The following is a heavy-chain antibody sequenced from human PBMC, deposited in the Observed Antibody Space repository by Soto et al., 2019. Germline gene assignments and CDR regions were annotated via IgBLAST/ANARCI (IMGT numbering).Heavy chain of an antibody. V-gene: IGHV4-31*03. CDR2: IYYSGST. CDR1: GGSISSGGCY. Sequence: SETLSLTCTVSGGSISSGGCYWSWIRQHPGKGLEWIGYIYYSGSTYYNPSLKSRVTISVDTSKNQFSLKLSSVTAADTAVYYCARGLGYCSSTSCYEIDYWGQGTLVTVSS. J-gene: IGHJ4*02. CDR3: ARGLGYCSSTSCYEIDY. D-gene: IGHD2-2*01.